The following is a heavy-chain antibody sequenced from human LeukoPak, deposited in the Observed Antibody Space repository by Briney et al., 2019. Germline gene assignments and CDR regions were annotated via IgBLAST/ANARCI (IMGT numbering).Heavy chain of an antibody. J-gene: IGHJ4*02. V-gene: IGHV3-53*01. CDR1: GVTVSSNY. CDR2: IYSAGGT. Sequence: GGSLRLSCAASGVTVSSNYMSWVRQAPGKGREWVSIIYSAGGTYYADSVRGRFTISRDSSKNTVCLQMNSLRAEDTAVYYCASGGLGARKYYSDPFHYWGQGTLVTVSS. CDR3: ASGGLGARKYYSDPFHY. D-gene: IGHD3-10*01.